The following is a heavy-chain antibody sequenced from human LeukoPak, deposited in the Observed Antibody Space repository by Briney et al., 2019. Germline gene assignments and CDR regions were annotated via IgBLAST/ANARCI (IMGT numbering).Heavy chain of an antibody. CDR3: ARGGVNYYDSTPQILFDY. CDR1: GFSFDSYA. CDR2: INPNSGGT. D-gene: IGHD3-22*01. Sequence: GGSLRLSCAASGFSFDSYALHWVRQAPGKGLEWMGRINPNSGGTNYAQKFQGRVTMTRDTSISTAYMELSRLRSDDTAVYYCARGGVNYYDSTPQILFDYWGQGTLVTVSS. V-gene: IGHV1-2*06. J-gene: IGHJ4*02.